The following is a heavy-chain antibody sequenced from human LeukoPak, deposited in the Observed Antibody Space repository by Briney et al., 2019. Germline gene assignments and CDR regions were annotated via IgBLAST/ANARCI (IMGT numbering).Heavy chain of an antibody. V-gene: IGHV1-46*01. J-gene: IGHJ4*02. Sequence: ASVKVSCKASGYTFTSYYMHWVRQAPGQGLEWVGIINPSGGSTSYAQKFQGRVTMTRDTSTSTVYMEMSSLRSEDTAVYYCAKKGIYRSNTRCFIDYWGQGTLVTVSS. CDR2: INPSGGST. D-gene: IGHD2-2*01. CDR1: GYTFTSYY. CDR3: AKKGIYRSNTRCFIDY.